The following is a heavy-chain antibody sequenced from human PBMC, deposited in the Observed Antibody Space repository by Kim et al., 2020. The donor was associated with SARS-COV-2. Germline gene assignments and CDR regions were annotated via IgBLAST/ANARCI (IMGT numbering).Heavy chain of an antibody. CDR1: GGSFSGYY. CDR2: INHSGST. J-gene: IGHJ6*03. Sequence: SETLSLTCAVYGGSFSGYYWSWIRQPPGKGLEWIGEINHSGSTNYNPSLKSRVTISVDTSKNQFSLKLSSVTAADTAVYYCARGVNYDFWSGTAHYYYYYMDVWGKGTTVTVSS. D-gene: IGHD3-3*01. CDR3: ARGVNYDFWSGTAHYYYYYMDV. V-gene: IGHV4-34*01.